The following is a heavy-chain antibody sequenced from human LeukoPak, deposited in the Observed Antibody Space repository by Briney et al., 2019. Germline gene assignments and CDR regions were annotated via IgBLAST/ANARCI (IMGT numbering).Heavy chain of an antibody. D-gene: IGHD2-2*01. CDR1: GGTFNNYA. J-gene: IGHJ3*02. CDR3: AITYSTTWYGDAFDM. V-gene: IGHV1-69*13. CDR2: IIPIFSTA. Sequence: ASVKVSCKASGGTFNNYAISWVRQAPGQGLEWMGGIIPIFSTADYAQKFQGRVTMTADESTNTIFMELNSLTSEDTAVYYCAITYSTTWYGDAFDMWGQGTRVTVSS.